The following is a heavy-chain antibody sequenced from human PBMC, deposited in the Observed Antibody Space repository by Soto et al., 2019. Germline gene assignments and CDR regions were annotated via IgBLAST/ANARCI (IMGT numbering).Heavy chain of an antibody. J-gene: IGHJ4*02. D-gene: IGHD3-3*01. CDR2: ISGSGGST. V-gene: IGHV3-23*01. CDR1: GFTFSSYA. CDR3: AKTHHFYDFWSGSNEAYYFDY. Sequence: PGGSLRLSCAASGFTFSSYAMSWVRQDPGKGLEWVSAISGSGGSTYYADSVKGRFTISRDNSKNTLYLQMNSLRAEDTAVYYCAKTHHFYDFWSGSNEAYYFDYWGQGTLVTVSS.